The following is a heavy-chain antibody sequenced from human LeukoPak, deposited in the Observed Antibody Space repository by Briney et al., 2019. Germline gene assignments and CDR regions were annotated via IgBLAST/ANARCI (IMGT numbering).Heavy chain of an antibody. CDR3: ATEACSRGACYFDY. V-gene: IGHV3-74*01. Sequence: GGSLRLACTASGFTVSTYWMHWVRQAPGKGLVWVSRSNRDGSSTSYADSVKGRFTISRDNAKNTLSVQMNSLGAEDTAVYYCATEACSRGACYFDYWGQGTLVTVSS. CDR2: SNRDGSST. J-gene: IGHJ4*02. D-gene: IGHD2-15*01. CDR1: GFTVSTYW.